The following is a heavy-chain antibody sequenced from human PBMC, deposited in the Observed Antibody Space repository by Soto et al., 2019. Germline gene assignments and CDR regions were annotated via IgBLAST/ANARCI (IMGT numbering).Heavy chain of an antibody. CDR2: IYYSGGT. CDR1: GASISSYY. CDR3: VPQRVGDFAAPHDS. Sequence: QVQLQESGPGVVKPSETLSLTCTVSGASISSYYWSWIRQPPGKGLEWIGYIYYSGGTKYNPSPKSRVTISVAPSKTLFPLGLSSAAAADTAVYFCVPQRVGDFAAPHDSWGQGPPVTVSS. D-gene: IGHD3-16*01. V-gene: IGHV4-59*01. J-gene: IGHJ5*02.